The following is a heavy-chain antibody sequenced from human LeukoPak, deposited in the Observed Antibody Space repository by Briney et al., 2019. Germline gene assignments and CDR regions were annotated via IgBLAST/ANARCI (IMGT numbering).Heavy chain of an antibody. D-gene: IGHD3-10*01. CDR2: IYSGGST. CDR3: ARVGVWFGSKYFDY. J-gene: IGHJ4*02. Sequence: QSGGSLRLSCAASGFTVSSNYMSWVRQAPGKGLEWVSVIYSGGSTYYADSVKGRFTISRDNSKNTLYLQMNSLRAEDTAVYYCARVGVWFGSKYFDYWGQGTLVTVSS. CDR1: GFTVSSNY. V-gene: IGHV3-53*01.